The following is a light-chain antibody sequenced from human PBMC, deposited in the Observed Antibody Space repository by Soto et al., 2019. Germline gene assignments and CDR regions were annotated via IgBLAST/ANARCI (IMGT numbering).Light chain of an antibody. CDR1: QSISSH. CDR3: QQSHSTPQT. Sequence: DLQMTQSPSSLSASVGDRVTITCRASQSISSHLNWYQQKPGKAPKLLIYTASTLQSGVPSRFSGSGSGTDFTLTISSLQPEDFATYYCQQSHSTPQTFGQGTKVEIK. CDR2: TAS. J-gene: IGKJ1*01. V-gene: IGKV1-39*01.